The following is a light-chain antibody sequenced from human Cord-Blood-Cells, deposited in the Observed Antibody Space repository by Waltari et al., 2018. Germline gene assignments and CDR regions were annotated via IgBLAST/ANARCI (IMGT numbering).Light chain of an antibody. V-gene: IGKV1-39*01. CDR3: QQSYSTPRT. CDR1: QSISSY. CDR2: AAS. Sequence: DIQMTQSTSSLSASVGDRVTITCRASQSISSYLNWYQQKPGKAPKHLIYAASSLQSGVPSRFSGSGSGTDFTLTISSLQPEDFATYYCQQSYSTPRTFGQGTKVEIK. J-gene: IGKJ1*01.